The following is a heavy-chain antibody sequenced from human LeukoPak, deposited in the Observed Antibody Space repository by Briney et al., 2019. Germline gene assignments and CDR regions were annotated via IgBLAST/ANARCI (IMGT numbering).Heavy chain of an antibody. D-gene: IGHD4-23*01. CDR3: ARQHKYGGNALDP. CDR1: GGSTSSSSYN. V-gene: IGHV4-39*01. J-gene: IGHJ5*02. Sequence: SETLSLTCTVSGGSTSSSSYNWGWIRQPPGKGLEWIASIYYSGSTYYNPSLKSRVTISVDTSKNQFPLKLSSVTAADTAVYYCARQHKYGGNALDPWGQGTLVTVSS. CDR2: IYYSGST.